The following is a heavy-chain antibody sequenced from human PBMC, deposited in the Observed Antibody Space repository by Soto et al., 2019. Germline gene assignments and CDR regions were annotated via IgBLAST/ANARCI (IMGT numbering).Heavy chain of an antibody. J-gene: IGHJ3*02. V-gene: IGHV1-2*02. CDR1: GYPVTAYY. Sequence: QLHLVQSGAVVKKPGASVTVSCSASGYPVTAYYMHWVRQALGRGLGWRGGINPATGAAKLNQPFQGRVTMARDTSTSTVFMELSGLTSEDTAVFFCARGGGVGVAGSAAFDMWGQGTLVTVSS. D-gene: IGHD3-3*01. CDR2: INPATGAA. CDR3: ARGGGVGVAGSAAFDM.